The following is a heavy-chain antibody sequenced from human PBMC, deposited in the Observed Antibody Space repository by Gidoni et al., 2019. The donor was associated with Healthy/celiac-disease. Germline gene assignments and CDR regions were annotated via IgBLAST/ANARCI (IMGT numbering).Heavy chain of an antibody. V-gene: IGHV3-64D*06. D-gene: IGHD6-13*01. J-gene: IGHJ5*02. Sequence: EVQLVESGGGLVQPGGSLRLSCSSSGFPFRCYAMHWVRQAPGKGLEYVSAISSNGGSTYYADSVKGRFTISRDNSKNTLYLQMSSLRAEDTAVYYCVKERDSSSWFRGWFDPWGQGTLVTVSS. CDR3: VKERDSSSWFRGWFDP. CDR2: ISSNGGST. CDR1: GFPFRCYA.